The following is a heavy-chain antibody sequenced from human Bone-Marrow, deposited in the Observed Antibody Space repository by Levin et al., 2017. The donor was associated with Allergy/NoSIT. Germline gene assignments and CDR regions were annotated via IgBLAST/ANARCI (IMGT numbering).Heavy chain of an antibody. V-gene: IGHV3-30-3*01. CDR2: ISSDGSSQ. D-gene: IGHD3-9*01. CDR3: ARSHFDVYLRLPSDY. Sequence: GGSLRLSCAASGFTFSNYAMHWVRQAPGKGLEWVAVISSDGSSQYYADSLKGRITISRDNSKNTLYLQMNSLRVEDTAVYYCARSHFDVYLRLPSDYWGQGTLVSVSS. J-gene: IGHJ4*02. CDR1: GFTFSNYA.